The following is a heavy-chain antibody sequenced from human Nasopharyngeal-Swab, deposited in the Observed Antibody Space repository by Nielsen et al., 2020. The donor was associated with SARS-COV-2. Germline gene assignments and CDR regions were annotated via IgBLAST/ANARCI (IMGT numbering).Heavy chain of an antibody. Sequence: ASVKVSCKASGYTFTSYGISWVRQAPGQGLEWLGIINPSGDSTNYAQKFQGRVSMTRDTSTRTVYMELNSLRSEDTAVYYCAGGLYFSGGFCYYILDYWGQGTLVTVSS. D-gene: IGHD2-15*01. CDR3: AGGLYFSGGFCYYILDY. CDR1: GYTFTSYG. J-gene: IGHJ4*02. V-gene: IGHV1-46*01. CDR2: INPSGDST.